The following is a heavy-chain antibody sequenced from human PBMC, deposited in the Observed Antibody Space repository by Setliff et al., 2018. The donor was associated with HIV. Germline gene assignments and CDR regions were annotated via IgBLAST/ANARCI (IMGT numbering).Heavy chain of an antibody. Sequence: ASVKVSCKVSGSSLTELSIHWVRQTPGKGLQWMGGFDPEDGPYDGQTIYARKFQGRVTMTEDTSTDTAYMVLARLTSEDTAVYFCATVGPTGAYFHDWGQGTLVTVSS. CDR2: FDPEDGPYDGQT. D-gene: IGHD1-26*01. J-gene: IGHJ4*02. CDR1: GSSLTELS. CDR3: ATVGPTGAYFHD. V-gene: IGHV1-24*01.